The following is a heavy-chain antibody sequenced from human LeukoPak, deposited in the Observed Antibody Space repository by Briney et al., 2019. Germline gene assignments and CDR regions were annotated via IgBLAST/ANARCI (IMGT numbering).Heavy chain of an antibody. V-gene: IGHV4-31*03. CDR3: ARGDSGDSVLDY. CDR1: GGSFSSGDYY. CDR2: IYYSGSI. D-gene: IGHD4-17*01. J-gene: IGHJ4*02. Sequence: PSQTLSLTCTVPGGSFSSGDYYWSWIRQHPGKGLEWIGYIYYSGSIYYNPSLKSRVTISVDTSKNQFSLKLSSVTAADTAVYYCARGDSGDSVLDYWGQGTLVTVSS.